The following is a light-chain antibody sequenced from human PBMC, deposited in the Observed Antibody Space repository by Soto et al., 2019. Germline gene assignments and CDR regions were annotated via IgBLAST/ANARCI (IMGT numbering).Light chain of an antibody. CDR2: GAS. CDR3: QQYYNWPLT. J-gene: IGKJ1*01. V-gene: IGKV3-15*01. Sequence: EIVMTQSPVTLSVSPGERATLSCRASQSVSSNLAWYQQKPGQAPRLLIYGASTRATGVPAMFSGSGTGTECTLTISSLQSEDFAVYYCQQYYNWPLTFGQGTKVEIK. CDR1: QSVSSN.